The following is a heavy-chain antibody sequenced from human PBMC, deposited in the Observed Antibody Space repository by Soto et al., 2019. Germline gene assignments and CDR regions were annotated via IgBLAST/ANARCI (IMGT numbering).Heavy chain of an antibody. D-gene: IGHD6-6*01. V-gene: IGHV3-21*01. Sequence: LRLSCASSGFTFSSYSMNWVRQAPGKGLEWVSSISSSSSYIYYADSVKGRFTISRDNAKNSLYLQMNSLRAEDTAVYYCNSSPHFDYWGQGTLVTVSS. J-gene: IGHJ4*02. CDR1: GFTFSSYS. CDR2: ISSSSSYI. CDR3: NSSPHFDY.